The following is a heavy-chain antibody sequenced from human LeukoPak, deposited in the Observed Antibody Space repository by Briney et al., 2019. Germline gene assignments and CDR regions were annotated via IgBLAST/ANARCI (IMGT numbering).Heavy chain of an antibody. CDR2: IYHSGST. D-gene: IGHD3-22*01. J-gene: IGHJ4*02. Sequence: PSETLSLTCTVSGGSISSGYYWGWIRQPPGKGLEWIGSIYHSGSTYYNPSLKSRVTISVDTSKNQFSLKLSSVTAADTAVYYCARQPRGVDYYDSSGQPPYYFDYWGQGTLVTVSS. CDR3: ARQPRGVDYYDSSGQPPYYFDY. CDR1: GGSISSGYY. V-gene: IGHV4-38-2*02.